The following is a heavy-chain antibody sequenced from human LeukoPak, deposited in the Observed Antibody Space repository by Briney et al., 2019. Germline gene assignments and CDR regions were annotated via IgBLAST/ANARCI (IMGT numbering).Heavy chain of an antibody. V-gene: IGHV4-4*02. D-gene: IGHD5-18*01. CDR1: GGSISSSKW. J-gene: IGHJ5*02. Sequence: SGTLSLTRAVSGGSISSSKWLGWVRQPPGKRLEWIGDIYRSGTPHYSPPLESHVTISVDTSKNQFSLNLLSLTAADPAFSSFANVAGGFSYCGGFVTWGERALGTV. CDR2: IYRSGTP. CDR3: ANVAGGFSYCGGFVT.